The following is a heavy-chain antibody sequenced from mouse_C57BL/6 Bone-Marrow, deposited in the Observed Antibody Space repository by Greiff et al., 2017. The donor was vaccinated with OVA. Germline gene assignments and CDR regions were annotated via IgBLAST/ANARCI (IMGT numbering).Heavy chain of an antibody. V-gene: IGHV5-9-1*02. CDR2: ISSGGDYT. CDR1: GFTFSSYA. Sequence: DVHLVESGEGLVKPGGSLKLSCAASGFTFSSYAMSWVRQTPEKRLEWVAYISSGGDYTYYADTVKGRFTISRDNARNTLYLQMSSLKSEDTAVYYCTGEGYFDVWGTGTTVTVSS. J-gene: IGHJ1*03. CDR3: TGEGYFDV.